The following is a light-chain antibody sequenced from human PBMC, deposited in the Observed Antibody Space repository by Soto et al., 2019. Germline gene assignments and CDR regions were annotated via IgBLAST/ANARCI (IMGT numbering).Light chain of an antibody. CDR1: QSIGRW. CDR3: QQYNTDSYT. CDR2: EAS. J-gene: IGKJ2*01. V-gene: IGKV1-5*03. Sequence: DIQMTQSPSTLSASVGDRVTITCRASQSIGRWLAWYQQKPGKAPNLLLYEASTLESGVPSRFSGSGSGTEFTLTISSLQPDDFATYYCQQYNTDSYTFGQGTKLQIK.